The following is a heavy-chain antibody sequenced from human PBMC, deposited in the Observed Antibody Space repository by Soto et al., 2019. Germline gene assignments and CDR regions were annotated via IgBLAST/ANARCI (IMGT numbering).Heavy chain of an antibody. CDR3: ASRSATVLILTY. CDR1: GFTFSSYA. CDR2: ISGSCCSK. Sequence: PGGSLRLSCAASGFTFSSYAMSWVRQAPGKGLEWVAAISGSCCSKYDVDSVKGRCTISRDNSKNTLYLQMSSRRAEVTAVDYWASRSATVLILTYGGPGTQVTVSS. V-gene: IGHV3-23*01. J-gene: IGHJ4*02. D-gene: IGHD4-17*01.